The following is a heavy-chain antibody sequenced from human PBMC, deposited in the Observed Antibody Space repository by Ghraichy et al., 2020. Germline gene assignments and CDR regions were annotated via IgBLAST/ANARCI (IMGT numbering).Heavy chain of an antibody. CDR2: IYYSGST. D-gene: IGHD6-13*01. CDR1: GGSISSYY. V-gene: IGHV4-59*05. CDR3: ARQEGYEQHAGEFDP. Sequence: SQTLSLTCTVSGGSISSYYCSWIRQPAGKGLEWIGRIYYSGSTYYNPSLKSRVTISVDTSKNQFSLKLSSVTAADTAVYYCARQEGYEQHAGEFDPWGQGTLVTVSS. J-gene: IGHJ5*02.